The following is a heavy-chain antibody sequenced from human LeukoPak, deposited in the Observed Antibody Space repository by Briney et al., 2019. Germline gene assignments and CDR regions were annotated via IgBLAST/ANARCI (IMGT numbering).Heavy chain of an antibody. V-gene: IGHV3-23*01. D-gene: IGHD6-13*01. CDR3: AAPISSYSSSLNWFEP. Sequence: GGSLRLSCAASGFTFSDYYMSWIRQAPGKGLEWVSAISGSGGSTYYADSVKGRFTISRDNSKNTLYLQMNSLRAEDTAVYYCAAPISSYSSSLNWFEPWGQGTLVTVSS. J-gene: IGHJ5*02. CDR1: GFTFSDYY. CDR2: ISGSGGST.